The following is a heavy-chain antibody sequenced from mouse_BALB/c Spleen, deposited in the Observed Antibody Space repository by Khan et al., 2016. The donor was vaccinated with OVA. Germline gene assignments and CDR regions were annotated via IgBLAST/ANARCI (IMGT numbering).Heavy chain of an antibody. Sequence: QVQLQQSGAELAKPGASVKMSCSASGYTFTTYWMHWVKQRPGQGLEWIGYINPSTGYTEYNQKFKDKATLPADESSSTAYMQLNSLTSKDSAVYYCARGGLYGIFAYWGRGTLVTVSA. V-gene: IGHV1-7*01. D-gene: IGHD2-1*01. CDR1: GYTFTTYW. CDR2: INPSTGYT. CDR3: ARGGLYGIFAY. J-gene: IGHJ3*01.